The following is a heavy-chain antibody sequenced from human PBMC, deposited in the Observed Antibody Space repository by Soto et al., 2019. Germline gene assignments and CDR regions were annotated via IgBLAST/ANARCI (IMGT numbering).Heavy chain of an antibody. CDR2: VYYSWST. V-gene: IGHV4-61*08. D-gene: IGHD2-8*01. CDR1: GGSVIGGGGC. J-gene: IGHJ6*02. CDR3: ARGVRCTNGVCYYYYYGMDV. Sequence: SETHCLTSPVSGGSVIGGGGCWSWIQQPPGKGLEWIGYVYYSWSTNYNPSLKSRVTISVDTSKNQFSLKLSSVTAADTAVYYCARGVRCTNGVCYYYYYGMDVWGQGPTVTVSS.